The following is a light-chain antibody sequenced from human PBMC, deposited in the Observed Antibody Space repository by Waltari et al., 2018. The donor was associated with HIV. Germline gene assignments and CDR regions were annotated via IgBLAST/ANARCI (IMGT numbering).Light chain of an antibody. V-gene: IGKV4-1*01. CDR3: QQYYSTPWT. J-gene: IGKJ1*01. CDR2: WAS. Sequence: DIVMTQSPDSLAVSLGERATINCKSSQSVLYSSNNKNYLAWYQQKPGQPPKLLIYWASTRECGVDGRCRCSGSGTYFTLTISSLQAEDVAVYYCQQYYSTPWTFGQGTKVEIK. CDR1: QSVLYSSNNKNY.